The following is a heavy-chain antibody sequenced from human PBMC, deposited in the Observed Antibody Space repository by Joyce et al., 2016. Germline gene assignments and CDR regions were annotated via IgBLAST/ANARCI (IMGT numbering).Heavy chain of an antibody. CDR2: IYPGDSDT. Sequence: EVQLVQSGAEVKKPGESLKISCKGSGYRFTSYWIGWVRQMPGKGLEWMEVIYPGDSDTKYSPSFQGQVTFSADKSTNTAYLQWSSLKASDTAMYYCARHPKPDLGDFWGQGTLVTVYS. CDR3: ARHPKPDLGDF. V-gene: IGHV5-51*01. CDR1: GYRFTSYW. D-gene: IGHD1-14*01. J-gene: IGHJ4*02.